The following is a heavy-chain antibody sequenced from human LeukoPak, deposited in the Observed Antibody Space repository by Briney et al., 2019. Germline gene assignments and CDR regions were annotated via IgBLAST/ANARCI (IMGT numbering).Heavy chain of an antibody. CDR1: SGSFSGYY. D-gene: IGHD3-22*01. Sequence: PSETLSLTCAVYSGSFSGYYWNWIRQPPGKGLEWIGEINYSESTNYNPSLKSRVTISVDTSKNQFSLKLTSVTAADTAVYYCARGRTYYDSSGYYYVWFDPWGQGTLVTVCS. V-gene: IGHV4-34*01. CDR2: INYSEST. J-gene: IGHJ5*02. CDR3: ARGRTYYDSSGYYYVWFDP.